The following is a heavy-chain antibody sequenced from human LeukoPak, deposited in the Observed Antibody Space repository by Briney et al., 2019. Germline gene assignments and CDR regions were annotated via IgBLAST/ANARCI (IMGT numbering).Heavy chain of an antibody. CDR2: IWSDATNR. CDR3: ARDAQRGFDYSNSLEY. J-gene: IGHJ4*01. V-gene: IGHV3-33*01. Sequence: GKSLRLSCAASGFIFSHYGMHWVRQAPGKGLEWVAVIWSDATNRFYGASVKGRFTISRVNSQNTVFLQMNSLRAEDTAIYYCARDAQRGFDYSNSLEYWGHGTLVTVSS. CDR1: GFIFSHYG. D-gene: IGHD4-11*01.